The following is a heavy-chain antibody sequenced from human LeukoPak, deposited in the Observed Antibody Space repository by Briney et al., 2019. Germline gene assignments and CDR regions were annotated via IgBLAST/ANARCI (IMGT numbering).Heavy chain of an antibody. Sequence: GGSLRLSCTASGFTFIKGWMSWVRQAPGKGLEWVGRVKSKSDDGTIDYGAPVKGRFTISRDDSKNMLYLQMNSLQTEDTAVYYCTTGRGIAVRPLFDYWGQGTLVTVSS. CDR1: GFTFIKGW. CDR3: TTGRGIAVRPLFDY. D-gene: IGHD6-19*01. CDR2: VKSKSDDGTI. J-gene: IGHJ4*02. V-gene: IGHV3-15*01.